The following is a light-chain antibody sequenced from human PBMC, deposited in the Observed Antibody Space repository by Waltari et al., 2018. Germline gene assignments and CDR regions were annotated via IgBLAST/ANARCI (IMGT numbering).Light chain of an antibody. V-gene: IGLV3-1*01. Sequence: SYELTQPPSVSVSPGQTASITCSGDNLGDKFACWYQQKPGQSPVLVIYQDVKRPSGIPVRFSGSNSGNTATLTISGTQAMDEADYYCQAWDSSTVVFGGGTKLTVL. J-gene: IGLJ2*01. CDR2: QDV. CDR1: NLGDKF. CDR3: QAWDSSTVV.